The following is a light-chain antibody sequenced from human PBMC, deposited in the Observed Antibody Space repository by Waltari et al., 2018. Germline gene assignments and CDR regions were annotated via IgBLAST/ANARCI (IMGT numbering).Light chain of an antibody. CDR2: GAS. CDR3: QQYNNWRT. J-gene: IGKJ2*01. CDR1: RSISRN. Sequence: LMTQSPATLSVSPGERATLSCRASRSISRNLAWYQQKPGQAPRLLIYGASTRAPGVPARFSGSGSGTEFTLSISSLQSEDFAVYYCQQYNNWRTFGQGTKLEI. V-gene: IGKV3-15*01.